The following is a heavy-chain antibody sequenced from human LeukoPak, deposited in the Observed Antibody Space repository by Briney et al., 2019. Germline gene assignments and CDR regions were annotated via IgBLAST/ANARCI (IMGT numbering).Heavy chain of an antibody. J-gene: IGHJ4*02. D-gene: IGHD4-17*01. V-gene: IGHV4-4*02. CDR2: NYHTGST. Sequence: SETLSLTCAVSDDSISSTNWWHWVCQPPGKGLEWIGENYHTGSTNNNPSLTSRVTISVDKSKNQLSLKLSSVTAADTAVYYCARGLVTTGRSSFDNWGQGTLVT. CDR3: ARGLVTTGRSSFDN. CDR1: DDSISSTNW.